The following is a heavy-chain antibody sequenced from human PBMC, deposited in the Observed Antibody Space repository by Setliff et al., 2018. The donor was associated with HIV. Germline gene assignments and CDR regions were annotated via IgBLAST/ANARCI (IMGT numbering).Heavy chain of an antibody. Sequence: PSETLSLTCTVSGGSISSSGYYWGWIRQPPGKGLEWIGNIYYSWSTYYNPSLKSRVTISLDTSKNQFSLKMGSVTAADKAVYYCARDPLWMRALDIWGQGTMVTVSS. CDR1: GGSISSSGYY. CDR3: ARDPLWMRALDI. CDR2: IYYSWST. J-gene: IGHJ3*02. D-gene: IGHD2-21*01. V-gene: IGHV4-39*07.